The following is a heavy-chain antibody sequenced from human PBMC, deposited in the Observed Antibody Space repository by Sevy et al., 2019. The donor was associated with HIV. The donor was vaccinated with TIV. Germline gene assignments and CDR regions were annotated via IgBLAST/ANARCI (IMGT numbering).Heavy chain of an antibody. CDR2: VKQDGSVN. D-gene: IGHD6-13*01. V-gene: IGHV3-7*01. J-gene: IGHJ4*02. CDR3: VRAIATADSF. CDR1: GFSLNSYW. Sequence: GGSLRLSCVASGFSLNSYWMLWVRPAPVKGLEWVANVKQDGSVNYYADSVKGRFTISRDNARNSVSLQMNILRVEDTAGYYCVRAIATADSFWGQGTLVTVSS.